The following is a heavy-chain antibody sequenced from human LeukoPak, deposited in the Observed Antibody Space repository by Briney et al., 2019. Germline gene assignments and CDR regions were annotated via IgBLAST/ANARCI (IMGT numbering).Heavy chain of an antibody. J-gene: IGHJ5*02. CDR3: ARGAPWYSSGWYQNWFDP. Sequence: SETLSLTCAVSGGSISSGGYSWSWIRQPPGKGLEWIGYIYYSGSTYYNPSLKSRVTISVDTSKNQFSLKLSSVTAADTAVYYCARGAPWYSSGWYQNWFDPWGQGTLVTVSS. CDR1: GGSISSGGYS. CDR2: IYYSGST. V-gene: IGHV4-30-4*07. D-gene: IGHD6-19*01.